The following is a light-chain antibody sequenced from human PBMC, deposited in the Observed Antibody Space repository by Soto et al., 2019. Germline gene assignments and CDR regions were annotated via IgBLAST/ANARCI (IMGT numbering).Light chain of an antibody. J-gene: IGKJ5*01. CDR2: DVS. V-gene: IGKV3-11*01. Sequence: EIVLTQSPATLSLSPGERVTLSCRASQSVSNSLAWYQQKPGQGPRLLLYDVSNRATGIPARFSGSGSGTDFTLTISSLEPEDFAVYFCQQRNNWPRVTFGQGTQLEMK. CDR3: QQRNNWPRVT. CDR1: QSVSNS.